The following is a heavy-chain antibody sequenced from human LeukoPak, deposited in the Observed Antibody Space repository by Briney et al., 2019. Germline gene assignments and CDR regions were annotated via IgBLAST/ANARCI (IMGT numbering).Heavy chain of an antibody. CDR1: GGTFSSYA. J-gene: IGHJ4*02. CDR3: ARDPVSGLRSPGYFDY. D-gene: IGHD5-12*01. Sequence: GASVKVSCKASGGTFSSYAISWVLQAPGQGLEWMGRIIPILGIANYAQKFQGRVTITADKSTSTAYMELSSLRSEDTAVYYCARDPVSGLRSPGYFDYWGQGTLVTVSS. CDR2: IIPILGIA. V-gene: IGHV1-69*04.